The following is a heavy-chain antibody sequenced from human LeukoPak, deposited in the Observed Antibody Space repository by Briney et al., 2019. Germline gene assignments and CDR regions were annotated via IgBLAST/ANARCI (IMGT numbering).Heavy chain of an antibody. CDR1: GYSISSGYY. CDR2: IYSSRNT. V-gene: IGHV4-38-2*02. D-gene: IGHD3-10*01. Sequence: PSETLSLTCTVSGYSISSGYYWGWIRQPPGKRLEWVGSIYSSRNTYYNPTLKSRVTISVDTSKNQFSLNLTSVTAADAAVYYCAKDSHDVLLWFGELLQREYYYYYGMDVWGQGTTVTVSS. CDR3: AKDSHDVLLWFGELLQREYYYYYGMDV. J-gene: IGHJ6*02.